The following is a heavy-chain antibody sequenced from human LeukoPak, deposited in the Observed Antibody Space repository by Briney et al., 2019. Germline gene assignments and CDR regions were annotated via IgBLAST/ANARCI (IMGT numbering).Heavy chain of an antibody. Sequence: SETLSLTCAVYGGSFSGYYWSWIRQPPGKGLEWIGEINHSGSTNYNPSLKSRVTISVDTSKNQFSLKLSSVTAADTAVYYCAGTVRSPGSYYSISFDPWGQGTLVTVSS. CDR3: AGTVRSPGSYYSISFDP. V-gene: IGHV4-34*01. CDR2: INHSGST. CDR1: GGSFSGYY. J-gene: IGHJ5*02. D-gene: IGHD3-10*01.